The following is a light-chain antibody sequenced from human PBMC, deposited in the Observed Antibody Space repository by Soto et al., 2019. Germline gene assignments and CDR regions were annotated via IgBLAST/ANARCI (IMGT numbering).Light chain of an antibody. CDR2: AAS. V-gene: IGKV1-39*01. J-gene: IGKJ1*01. CDR1: QSISSY. Sequence: EIQMHQSPSSLSASVGDRVTITCRASQSISSYLNWYQQKLGKAPKLLIYAASSLQSGVPARFSGSGSGTDFTLTISSLQPEDVATYYCQKYNSAPWTFGQGTKVDIK. CDR3: QKYNSAPWT.